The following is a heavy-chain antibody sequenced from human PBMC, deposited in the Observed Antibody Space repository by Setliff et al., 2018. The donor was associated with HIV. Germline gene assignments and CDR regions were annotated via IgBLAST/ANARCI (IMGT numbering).Heavy chain of an antibody. CDR1: GYTFTSYG. CDR2: ISAYNGNT. Sequence: ASVKVSCKASGYTFTSYGISWVRQAPGQGLEWMGWISAYNGNTNYAQKLQGRVTLTTATSTSTAYMELRSLRSDDTAVYYCARVVVRGVTFIAEYFQHWGQGTXXXVSS. CDR3: ARVVVRGVTFIAEYFQH. J-gene: IGHJ1*01. D-gene: IGHD3-10*01. V-gene: IGHV1-18*01.